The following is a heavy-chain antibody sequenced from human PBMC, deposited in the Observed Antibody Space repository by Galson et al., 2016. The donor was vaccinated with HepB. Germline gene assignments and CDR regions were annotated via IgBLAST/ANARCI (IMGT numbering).Heavy chain of an antibody. CDR2: IDPNSGGT. V-gene: IGHV1-2*02. CDR3: ARDVWAARTDYYAMDV. Sequence: SVKVSCKASGYSFIDYSIHWVRQAPGQGLEWMGWIDPNSGGTKYAQKFQATVTMTRDTSISTAYMELSRLRVDDTAVYYCARDVWAARTDYYAMDVWGQGTTVTVSS. J-gene: IGHJ6*02. D-gene: IGHD6-6*01. CDR1: GYSFIDYS.